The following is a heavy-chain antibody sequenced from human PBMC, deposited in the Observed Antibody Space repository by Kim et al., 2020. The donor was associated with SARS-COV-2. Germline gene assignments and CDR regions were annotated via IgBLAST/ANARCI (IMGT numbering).Heavy chain of an antibody. Sequence: GGSLRLSCAASGFTFSSYGMHWVRQAPGKGLEWVAVISYDGSNKYYADSVKGRFTISRDNSKNTLYLQMNSLRAEDTAVYYCAKESGSGSFYAWTYDYYGMDVWGDG. CDR3: AKESGSGSFYAWTYDYYGMDV. CDR1: GFTFSSYG. J-gene: IGHJ6*02. CDR2: ISYDGSNK. D-gene: IGHD3-10*01. V-gene: IGHV3-30*18.